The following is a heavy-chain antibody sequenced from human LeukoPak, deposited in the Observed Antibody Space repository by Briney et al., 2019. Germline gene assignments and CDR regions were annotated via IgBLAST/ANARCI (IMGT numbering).Heavy chain of an antibody. CDR1: GFTFSSYA. CDR2: ISYDGSNK. J-gene: IGHJ4*02. V-gene: IGHV3-30-3*01. Sequence: GGSLRPSCAASGFTFSSYAMHWVRQAPGKGLEWVAVISYDGSNKYYADSVKGRFTISRDNSKNTLYLQMNSLRAEDTAVYYCARDWHSFDYWGQGTLVTVSS. CDR3: ARDWHSFDY.